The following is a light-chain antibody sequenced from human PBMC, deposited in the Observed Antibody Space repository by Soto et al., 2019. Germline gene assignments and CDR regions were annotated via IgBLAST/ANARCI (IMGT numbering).Light chain of an antibody. CDR3: ETWDIKSWV. J-gene: IGLJ3*02. V-gene: IGLV4-60*02. CDR1: SGHSSYT. CDR2: IEDSGSY. Sequence: QLVLTQSSSASASLGSSVKLTCTLGSGHSSYTIAWHQKQPGKAPRYLMKIEDSGSYNKGSGVPDRFSGSSSGADRYLTISNLQFEDEADYYCETWDIKSWVFGGGTKLTV.